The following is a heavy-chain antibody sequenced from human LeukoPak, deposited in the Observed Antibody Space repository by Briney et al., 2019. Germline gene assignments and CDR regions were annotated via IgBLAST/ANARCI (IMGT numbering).Heavy chain of an antibody. CDR1: GFTVSSNY. D-gene: IGHD3-10*01. CDR3: ARETDYMVRGYYYYGMDV. CDR2: IYSGGST. J-gene: IGHJ6*02. V-gene: IGHV3-66*01. Sequence: GGSLRLSCAASGFTVSSNYMSWVRQAPGKRLEWVSVIYSGGSTYYADSVKGRFTISRDNSKNTLYLQMNSLRAEDTAVYYCARETDYMVRGYYYYGMDVWGQGTTVTVSS.